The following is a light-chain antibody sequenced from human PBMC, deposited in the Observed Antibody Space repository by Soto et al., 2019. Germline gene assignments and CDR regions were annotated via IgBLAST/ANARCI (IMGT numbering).Light chain of an antibody. CDR1: SSDVGGYNY. J-gene: IGLJ1*01. CDR2: EVS. Sequence: QSALTQPPSASGSPGQSVTISCTGTSSDVGGYNYVSWYQQHPGKAPKLMIYEVSKRPSGLPDRFSGSKSGNTASLTVSGRQPEEEADYCCSSYAGSNKSVFGTGTKVTVL. V-gene: IGLV2-8*01. CDR3: SSYAGSNKSV.